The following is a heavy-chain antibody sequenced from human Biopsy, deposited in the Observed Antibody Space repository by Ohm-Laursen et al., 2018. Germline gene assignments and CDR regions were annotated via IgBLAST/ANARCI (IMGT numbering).Heavy chain of an antibody. CDR1: GFTFSSYA. CDR2: ITVSADTT. D-gene: IGHD4-17*01. V-gene: IGHV3-23*01. CDR3: ARGFGDHLSATDYGMDV. Sequence: SLRLSCAASGFTFSSYAMNWVRQAPGKGLEWVSAITVSADTTYYADSVRGRFTISRDNAKNTLFLQMNSLRVEDTAVYFCARGFGDHLSATDYGMDVWGQGTTVTVSS. J-gene: IGHJ6*02.